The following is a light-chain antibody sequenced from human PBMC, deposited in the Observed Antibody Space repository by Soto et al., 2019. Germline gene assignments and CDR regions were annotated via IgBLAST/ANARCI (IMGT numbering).Light chain of an antibody. V-gene: IGKV3-20*01. CDR3: QQYRSLQLT. CDR2: LAS. CDR1: QSLTNDY. J-gene: IGKJ4*01. Sequence: EIVLTQSPATLSLSPGERATLSCRASQSLTNDYLAWYQQKVGEAPRLLIYLASRRATGIPARFSGSGSGTDFALTISRLEPEDFAVYFCQQYRSLQLTFGGGTKVEIK.